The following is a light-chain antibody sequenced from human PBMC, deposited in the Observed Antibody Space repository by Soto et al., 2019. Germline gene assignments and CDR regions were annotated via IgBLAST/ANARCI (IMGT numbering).Light chain of an antibody. V-gene: IGLV1-44*01. J-gene: IGLJ1*01. Sequence: QPVLTQPPSASGTPGQRVTISCSGSRSNIGSNNVYWYQQLPGTAPKLLIYSNDKRPSGVPDRFSGSKSGTSASLAITGLQSEDAADYYCAAWDDSLNGVYVFGPGTKVTVL. CDR2: SND. CDR3: AAWDDSLNGVYV. CDR1: RSNIGSNN.